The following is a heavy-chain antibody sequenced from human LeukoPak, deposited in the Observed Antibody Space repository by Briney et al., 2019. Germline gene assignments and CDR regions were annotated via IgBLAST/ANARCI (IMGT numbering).Heavy chain of an antibody. D-gene: IGHD3-22*01. CDR3: ARGSNYYDYLDGDY. V-gene: IGHV1-2*02. CDR2: INPSSGGT. J-gene: IGHJ4*02. CDR1: GYTFTAYY. Sequence: ASVKVSCKASGYTFTAYYMHWVRRAPGQGLEWMGWINPSSGGTKYAQKFQGGVTMTRDTSINTAYMELSRLTSDDTAVYYCARGSNYYDYLDGDYWGQGTLVTVSS.